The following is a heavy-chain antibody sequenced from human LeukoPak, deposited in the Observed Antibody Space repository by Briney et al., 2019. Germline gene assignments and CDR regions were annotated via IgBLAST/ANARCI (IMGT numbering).Heavy chain of an antibody. J-gene: IGHJ4*02. CDR2: ISSSSSYI. CDR1: GFTFSSYE. CDR3: ARDNPLSMEQWLVYFDY. Sequence: GGSLRLSCAASGFTFSSYEMNWVRQAPGKGLEWVSSISSSSSYIYYANSVKGRFTISRDNAKNSLYLQMNSLRAEDTAVYYCARDNPLSMEQWLVYFDYWGQGTLVTVSS. D-gene: IGHD6-19*01. V-gene: IGHV3-21*01.